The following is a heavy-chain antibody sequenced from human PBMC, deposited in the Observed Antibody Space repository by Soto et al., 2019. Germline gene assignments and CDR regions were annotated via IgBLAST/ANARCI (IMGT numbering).Heavy chain of an antibody. CDR1: GGSISSGGYY. J-gene: IGHJ4*02. D-gene: IGHD4-17*01. Sequence: QVQLQESGPGLVKPSQTLSLTCSVSGGSISSGGYYWSWIRQHPGKGLEWIGYIYYSGSTYYNPSLQSRVTISVDTSKNQFSLKLSSVTAADTAVYYCARSYGGNSSWGFDYWGQGTLVTVSS. CDR2: IYYSGST. CDR3: ARSYGGNSSWGFDY. V-gene: IGHV4-31*03.